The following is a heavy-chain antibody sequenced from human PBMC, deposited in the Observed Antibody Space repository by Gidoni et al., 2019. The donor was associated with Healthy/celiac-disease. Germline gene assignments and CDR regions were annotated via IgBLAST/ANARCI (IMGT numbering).Heavy chain of an antibody. J-gene: IGHJ6*03. D-gene: IGHD2-2*01. V-gene: IGHV1-8*01. CDR2: MNPNSGNT. Sequence: QVQLVQSGAEVKKPGASVKVSCKASGYTFTSYDINWVRQATGQGLEWMGWMNPNSGNTGYAQKFQGRVTMTRNTSISTAYMELSSLRSEDTAVYYCARVPICSSTSCYDFSYYYYYYYMDVWGKGTTVTVSS. CDR3: ARVPICSSTSCYDFSYYYYYYYMDV. CDR1: GYTFTSYD.